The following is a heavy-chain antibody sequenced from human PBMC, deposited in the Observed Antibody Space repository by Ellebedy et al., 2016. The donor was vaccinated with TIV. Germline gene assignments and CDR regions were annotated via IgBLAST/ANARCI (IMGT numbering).Heavy chain of an antibody. CDR2: SFMGGST. J-gene: IGHJ2*01. D-gene: IGHD1-14*01. V-gene: IGHV4-4*07. CDR3: ARLRQSRDRSHWYFDL. Sequence: SETLSLXXTVSGGSFSSYYWSWIRQAAGKGLEWIGRSFMGGSTTYNPSLKNRVTMSADASTTQLSLSLSSVTAADTVVYFCARLRQSRDRSHWYFDLWGRGTLVTVSS. CDR1: GGSFSSYY.